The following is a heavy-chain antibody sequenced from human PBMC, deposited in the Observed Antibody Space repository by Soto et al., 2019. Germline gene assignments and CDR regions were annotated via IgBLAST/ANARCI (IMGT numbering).Heavy chain of an antibody. CDR1: GFTLNDYY. CDR3: AREDAYRGIRGVSQRVYYGVDV. CDR2: MRSSGSTT. J-gene: IGHJ6*02. V-gene: IGHV3-11*04. D-gene: IGHD3-10*01. Sequence: QVQLVESGGGLVKPGGSLRLSCAASGFTLNDYYMNWIRQAPGKGLEWVSDMRSSGSTTNYADSVKGRFTISRDNAKNSLYLQMNTLRAEDTAVTYRAREDAYRGIRGVSQRVYYGVDVWGQGTTVTVSS.